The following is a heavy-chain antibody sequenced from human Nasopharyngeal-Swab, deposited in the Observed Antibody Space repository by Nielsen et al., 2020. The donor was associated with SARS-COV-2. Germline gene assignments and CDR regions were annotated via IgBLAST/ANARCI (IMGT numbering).Heavy chain of an antibody. CDR3: ARLDPFGSEDK. V-gene: IGHV4-39*02. D-gene: IGHD3-3*01. CDR2: ILVNRYI. J-gene: IGHJ4*02. Sequence: SETLSLTCTVSGGSITSSRHRWGWIRQPPGKGLQWIGQILVNRYIKYHPSVRGRITVYTYTSENYFSLRLSSVTAADTAVYYCARLDPFGSEDKWGQGTLVTDSS. CDR1: GGSITSSRHR.